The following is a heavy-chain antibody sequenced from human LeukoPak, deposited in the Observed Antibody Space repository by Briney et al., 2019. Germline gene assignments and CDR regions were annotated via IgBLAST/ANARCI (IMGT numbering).Heavy chain of an antibody. V-gene: IGHV3-30*02. Sequence: GGSLRLSCAASGFTLSDYYMSWIRQAPGKGLEWVAFIRYDGSIKYYADSVKGRFTISRDNSRNTLFLQMNSLRAEDTAVYYCAKDSRWLGELFTFYFDYWGQGTPVTVSS. CDR2: IRYDGSIK. D-gene: IGHD3-10*01. CDR1: GFTLSDYY. J-gene: IGHJ4*02. CDR3: AKDSRWLGELFTFYFDY.